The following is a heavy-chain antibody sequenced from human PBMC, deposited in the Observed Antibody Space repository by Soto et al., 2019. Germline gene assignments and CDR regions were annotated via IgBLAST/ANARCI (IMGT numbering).Heavy chain of an antibody. V-gene: IGHV4-31*03. CDR1: GGSISSGGYY. CDR3: ASSGYSYALYYFDY. Sequence: SETLSLTCTVSGGSISSGGYYWSWIRQHPGKGLEWIGYIYYSGSTYYNPSLKSRVTISVDTSKNQFSLKLSSVTAADTAVYYCASSGYSYALYYFDYWGQGTLVTVSS. CDR2: IYYSGST. D-gene: IGHD5-18*01. J-gene: IGHJ4*02.